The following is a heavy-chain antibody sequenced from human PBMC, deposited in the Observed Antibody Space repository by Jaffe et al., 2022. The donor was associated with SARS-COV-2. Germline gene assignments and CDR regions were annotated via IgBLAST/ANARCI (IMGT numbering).Heavy chain of an antibody. CDR2: ISYDGSNE. V-gene: IGHV3-30*18. D-gene: IGHD6-19*01. CDR1: GFIFSNYG. CDR3: AKSRYSSGWDFDY. Sequence: QVQLVESGGGVVQPGRSLRLSCTASGFIFSNYGMHWVRQAPGKGLEWVAVISYDGSNEYYADSVKGRFTISRDNSKNTLYVQMNSLSAEDTALYYCAKSRYSSGWDFDYWGQGTLVTVSS. J-gene: IGHJ4*02.